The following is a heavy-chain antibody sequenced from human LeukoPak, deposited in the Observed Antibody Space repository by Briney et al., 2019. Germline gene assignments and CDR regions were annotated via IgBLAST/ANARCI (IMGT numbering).Heavy chain of an antibody. V-gene: IGHV3-30*18. CDR2: ISNDGNNK. J-gene: IGHJ5*02. CDR1: GFPFSSYG. Sequence: GGSLRLSCAASGFPFSSYGMHWVRQAPGKGLEWVAAISNDGNNKFYADSAKGRFTISRDNSKNTLYLQMNSLRAEDTAVYYCAKDGWDYYGSGSYYTFDPWGQGTLVTVSS. D-gene: IGHD3-10*01. CDR3: AKDGWDYYGSGSYYTFDP.